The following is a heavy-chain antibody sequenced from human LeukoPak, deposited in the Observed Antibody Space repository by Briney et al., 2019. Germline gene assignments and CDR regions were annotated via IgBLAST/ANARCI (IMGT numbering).Heavy chain of an antibody. D-gene: IGHD6-19*01. V-gene: IGHV5-51*01. CDR2: IYPGDSDT. CDR3: ARSSVSYSSGGEAFDI. CDR1: GYSFTTYW. Sequence: GASLKISCKGSGYSFTTYWIGWVRQLPGKGLEWMGVIYPGDSDTRYSPSFQGQVSISADRSITTAYLQWSSLKASDTAMFYCARSSVSYSSGGEAFDIWRQGTMVTVSS. J-gene: IGHJ3*02.